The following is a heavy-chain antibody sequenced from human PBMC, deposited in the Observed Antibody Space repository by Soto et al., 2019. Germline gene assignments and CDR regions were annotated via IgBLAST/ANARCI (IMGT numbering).Heavy chain of an antibody. D-gene: IGHD1-26*01. V-gene: IGHV1-69*01. CDR1: GGTFSSYA. J-gene: IGHJ5*02. Sequence: QVQLVQSGAEVKKPGSSVKVSCKASGGTFSSYAISWVRQAPGQGLEWMGGIIPIFGTANYAQKFQGRVTITADESTSTAYRELSSLRSEDTAVYYCARWEVVGATRYNWFDPWGQGTLVTVSS. CDR2: IIPIFGTA. CDR3: ARWEVVGATRYNWFDP.